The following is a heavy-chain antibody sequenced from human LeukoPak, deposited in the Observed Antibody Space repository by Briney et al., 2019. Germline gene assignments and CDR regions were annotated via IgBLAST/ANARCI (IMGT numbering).Heavy chain of an antibody. V-gene: IGHV4-61*01. CDR2: IYYSGST. J-gene: IGHJ4*02. CDR3: AFTYDFWSGYSY. D-gene: IGHD3-3*01. CDR1: GYSISSSYY. Sequence: SETLSLTCTVSGYSISSSYYWSWLRQPPGKGLEWIGYIYYSGSTNYNPSLKSRVTISVDTSKNQFSLKLSSVTAADTAVYYCAFTYDFWSGYSYWGQGTLVTVSS.